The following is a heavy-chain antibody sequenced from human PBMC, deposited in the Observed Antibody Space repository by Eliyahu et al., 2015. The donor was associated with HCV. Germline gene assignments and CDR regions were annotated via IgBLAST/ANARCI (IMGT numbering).Heavy chain of an antibody. CDR3: ARDFDYWTGYFVS. V-gene: IGHV4-4*07. Sequence: QVQLQESGPGLVKPSETLSLPCTISNGSIGTYHWSWIRQSAGKGLEFIGHIYTSGNTKYNPSLKSRLTMSIDTSRSQFSLRLTSVTAADTAVYYCARDFDYWTGYFVSWGPGILVTVSS. CDR1: NGSIGTYH. J-gene: IGHJ4*02. CDR2: IYTSGNT. D-gene: IGHD3/OR15-3a*01.